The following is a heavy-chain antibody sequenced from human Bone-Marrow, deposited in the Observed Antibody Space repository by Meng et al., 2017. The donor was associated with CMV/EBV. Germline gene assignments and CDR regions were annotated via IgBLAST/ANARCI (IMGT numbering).Heavy chain of an antibody. CDR1: GFIFSSYG. J-gene: IGHJ4*02. CDR2: IYSGGST. CDR3: ARAIVGATSDYFDY. Sequence: GGSLRLSCVASGFIFSSYGMHWVRQAPGKGLEWVSVIYSGGSTYYADSVKGRFTISRDNSKNTLYLQMNSLRAEDTAVYYCARAIVGATSDYFDYWGQGTLVTVSS. V-gene: IGHV3-NL1*01. D-gene: IGHD1-26*01.